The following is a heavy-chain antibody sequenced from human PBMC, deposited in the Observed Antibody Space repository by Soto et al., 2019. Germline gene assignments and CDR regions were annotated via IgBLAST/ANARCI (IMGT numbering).Heavy chain of an antibody. J-gene: IGHJ4*02. V-gene: IGHV4-59*01. Sequence: PSETLSLTCTVSGGSISSYYWSWIRQPPGKGLEWIGYIYYSRSTNYNPSLKSRVTISVDTSKNQFSLKLSSVTAADTAVYYCARDDRSSRKYYFDYWGQGTLVTVSS. CDR3: ARDDRSSRKYYFDY. D-gene: IGHD6-13*01. CDR2: IYYSRST. CDR1: GGSISSYY.